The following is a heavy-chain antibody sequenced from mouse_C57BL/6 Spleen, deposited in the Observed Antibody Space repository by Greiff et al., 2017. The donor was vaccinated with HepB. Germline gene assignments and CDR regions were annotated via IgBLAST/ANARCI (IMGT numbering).Heavy chain of an antibody. Sequence: QVQLQQSGAELVKPGASVKLSCKASGYTFTSYWMHWVKQRPGQGLEWIGMIHPNSGSTNYNEKFKSKATLTVDKSSSTAYMQLSSLTSEESAVYYCARITTVVEDAMDYWGQGTSVTVSS. D-gene: IGHD1-1*01. CDR1: GYTFTSYW. J-gene: IGHJ4*01. CDR3: ARITTVVEDAMDY. V-gene: IGHV1-64*01. CDR2: IHPNSGST.